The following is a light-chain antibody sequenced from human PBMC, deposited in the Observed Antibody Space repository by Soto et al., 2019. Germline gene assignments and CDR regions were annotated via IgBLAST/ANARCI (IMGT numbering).Light chain of an antibody. CDR2: GNH. CDR1: YSNIGSKT. Sequence: QSVLSQPPSASATPGQRVTISCSGSYSNIGSKTVNWYQHLPGAAPRLLIFGNHQRASGVPDRFSGSRSGTSASLAISGVQSDDDGDYYCATWDDNLYLVFGGGTKVTVL. CDR3: ATWDDNLYLV. V-gene: IGLV1-44*01. J-gene: IGLJ3*02.